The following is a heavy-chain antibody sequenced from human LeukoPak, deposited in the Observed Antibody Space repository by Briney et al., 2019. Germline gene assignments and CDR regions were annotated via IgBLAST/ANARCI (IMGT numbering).Heavy chain of an antibody. CDR2: IGGSGTTI. Sequence: GGSLRLSCAASGFSFSTYSMNWVRQAPGKGLEWVSYIGGSGTTIYYADSVKGRFTISRDNAKNSLYLQMNSLRAEDTAVYYCARAPKLWFGELLADYWGQGTLVTVSS. D-gene: IGHD3-10*01. J-gene: IGHJ4*02. V-gene: IGHV3-48*01. CDR1: GFSFSTYS. CDR3: ARAPKLWFGELLADY.